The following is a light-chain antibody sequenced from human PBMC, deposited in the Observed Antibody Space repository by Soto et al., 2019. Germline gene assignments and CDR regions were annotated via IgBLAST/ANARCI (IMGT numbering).Light chain of an antibody. CDR3: SSYTSSRTYV. CDR1: SSDVGGYNY. CDR2: EVS. J-gene: IGLJ1*01. Sequence: QSALTQPASVSGSPGQSITISCTGTSSDVGGYNYVSWYQQHPGKAPKLMIYEVSNRPSGVSNRFSGSTSGNTASLTISGLQAEDAADYYCSSYTSSRTYVFGTGTKVTVL. V-gene: IGLV2-14*01.